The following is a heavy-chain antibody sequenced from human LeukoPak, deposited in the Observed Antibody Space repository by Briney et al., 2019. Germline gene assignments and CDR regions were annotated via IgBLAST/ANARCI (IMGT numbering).Heavy chain of an antibody. V-gene: IGHV3-30*18. CDR2: ISYDGSNK. D-gene: IGHD6-6*01. CDR3: AKDRYSSSYYFDY. CDR1: GFTFSSYG. J-gene: IGHJ4*02. Sequence: SLRLSCAASGFTFSSYGMHWVRQAPGKGLEWVAVISYDGSNKYYADSVKGRFTISRDNSKNTLYLQMNSLRAEDTAVYYCAKDRYSSSYYFDYWGQGTLVTVSS.